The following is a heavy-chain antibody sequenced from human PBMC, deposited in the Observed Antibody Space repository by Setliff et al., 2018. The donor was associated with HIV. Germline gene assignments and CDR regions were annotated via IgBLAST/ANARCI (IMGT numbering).Heavy chain of an antibody. CDR3: AKDKGSSGWSA. CDR1: GYTFTSYD. CDR2: MNPNSGNT. Sequence: ASVKVSCKASGYTFTSYDINWVRQATGQGLEWMGWMNPNSGNTGYAQKFQGRVTMTTDTSTSTAYMELRSLRSDDTAVYYCAKDKGSSGWSAWGQGTLVTVS. J-gene: IGHJ5*02. D-gene: IGHD6-19*01. V-gene: IGHV1-8*02.